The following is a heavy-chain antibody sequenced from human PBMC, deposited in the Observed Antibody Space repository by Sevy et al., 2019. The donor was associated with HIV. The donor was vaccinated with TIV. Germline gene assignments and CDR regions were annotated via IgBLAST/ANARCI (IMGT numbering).Heavy chain of an antibody. CDR3: AKRADLGGILPTGVLDV. CDR1: GFTFSNSA. V-gene: IGHV3-23*01. D-gene: IGHD3-16*01. Sequence: GGSLRLSCAASGFTFSNSAMSWVRQAPGKGLEWVSAIRDSGGRAYYAHSVEGRFTISRDKSKNTLYLQMNSLRVDDTAVYYCAKRADLGGILPTGVLDVWGQGTRVTVSS. CDR2: IRDSGGRA. J-gene: IGHJ6*02.